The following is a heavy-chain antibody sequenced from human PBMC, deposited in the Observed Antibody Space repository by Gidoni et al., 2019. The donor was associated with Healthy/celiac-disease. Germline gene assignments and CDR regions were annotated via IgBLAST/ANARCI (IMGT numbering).Heavy chain of an antibody. Sequence: VQLVASGGGVVQPGRALSLSCAASGFTFISYGMHWVRQAPGKGREWWAVIWYDGSNKYSAYSVKGLFTISRDNSKNTLYLQMNSRRAEDTAVYYCARDGFWSGRPGLTIDYWGQGTLVTVSS. CDR3: ARDGFWSGRPGLTIDY. CDR1: GFTFISYG. J-gene: IGHJ4*02. CDR2: IWYDGSNK. D-gene: IGHD3-3*01. V-gene: IGHV3-33*01.